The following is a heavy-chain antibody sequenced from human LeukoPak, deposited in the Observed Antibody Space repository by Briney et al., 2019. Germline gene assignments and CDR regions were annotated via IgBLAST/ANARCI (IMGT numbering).Heavy chain of an antibody. CDR3: AKDRGPLLDRRAFDI. CDR2: ISWNSGSI. Sequence: PGMSLRLSCAASGFTFDDYAMHWVRHAPGRGLEWVSGISWNSGSIGYADSVKGRFTISSDNAKNSLYLQMNSLRAEDRALYYCAKDRGPLLDRRAFDIWGQGTMVTVSS. V-gene: IGHV3-9*01. J-gene: IGHJ3*02. D-gene: IGHD3-10*01. CDR1: GFTFDDYA.